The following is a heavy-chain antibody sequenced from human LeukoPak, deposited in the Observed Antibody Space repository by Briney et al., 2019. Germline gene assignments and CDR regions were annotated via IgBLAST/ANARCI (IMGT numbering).Heavy chain of an antibody. CDR2: INHSGST. CDR1: GGSFSGYY. V-gene: IGHV4-34*01. J-gene: IGHJ4*02. D-gene: IGHD5-24*01. CDR3: ASVAMGTTYFDH. Sequence: SETLSLTCAVYGGSFSGYYWSWISQPPGKGLEWIGEINHSGSTNYNPSLKSRVPISVDTSKNQMSLKLSSVAAADTAVYHCASVAMGTTYFDHWGQGTLVTVCS.